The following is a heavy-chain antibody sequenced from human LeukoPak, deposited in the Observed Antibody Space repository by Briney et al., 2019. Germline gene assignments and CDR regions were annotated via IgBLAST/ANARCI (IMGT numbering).Heavy chain of an antibody. CDR1: GFTFSTFA. Sequence: GGSLRLSCAASGFTFSTFAMSWVRQDPGRGLEWVSSITGAGSTTYYPESVKGRFTISRDNSKNTLYLQMNSLRAEDTAVYYCVRGGAYSRSWGQGTLVTVSS. J-gene: IGHJ5*02. D-gene: IGHD4-11*01. CDR3: VRGGAYSRS. V-gene: IGHV3-23*01. CDR2: ITGAGSTT.